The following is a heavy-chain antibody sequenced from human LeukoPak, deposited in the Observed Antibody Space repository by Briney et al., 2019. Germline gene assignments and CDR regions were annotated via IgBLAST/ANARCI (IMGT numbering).Heavy chain of an antibody. CDR3: ARDSDGSSDWFDP. D-gene: IGHD6-6*01. Sequence: SETLSLTCTVSGGSISSSSYYWGWIRQPPGKGLEWIGSIYYSGSTYYNPSLKSRVTISVDTSKNQFSLKLSSVTAADTAVYYCARDSDGSSDWFDPWGQGTLVTVSS. V-gene: IGHV4-39*07. J-gene: IGHJ5*02. CDR1: GGSISSSSYY. CDR2: IYYSGST.